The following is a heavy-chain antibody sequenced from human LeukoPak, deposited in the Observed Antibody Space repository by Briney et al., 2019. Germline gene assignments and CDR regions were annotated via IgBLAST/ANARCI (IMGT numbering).Heavy chain of an antibody. CDR3: ARKGYRYSGSEIDY. Sequence: SETLSLTCTVSGGSISSYYWSWIRQPPGKGLEWIGYIYYNGSTNYNPSLKSRVTISVDTSKNQFSLKLSSVTAADTAVYYCARKGYRYSGSEIDYWGQGTLVTVSS. CDR1: GGSISSYY. D-gene: IGHD1-26*01. V-gene: IGHV4-59*01. CDR2: IYYNGST. J-gene: IGHJ4*02.